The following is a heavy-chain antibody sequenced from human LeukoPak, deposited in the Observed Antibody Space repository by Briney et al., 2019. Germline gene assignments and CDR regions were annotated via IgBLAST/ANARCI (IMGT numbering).Heavy chain of an antibody. D-gene: IGHD6-6*01. V-gene: IGHV3-21*01. CDR3: ARPSSYPHDAFDI. J-gene: IGHJ3*02. CDR2: ISSSSSYI. Sequence: GGSLRLSCAASGFTFSSYSMNWVRQAPGKGLEWVSSISSSSSYIYYAGSVKGRFTISRDNAKNSPYLQMNSLRAEDTAVYYCARPSSYPHDAFDIWGQGTMVTVSS. CDR1: GFTFSSYS.